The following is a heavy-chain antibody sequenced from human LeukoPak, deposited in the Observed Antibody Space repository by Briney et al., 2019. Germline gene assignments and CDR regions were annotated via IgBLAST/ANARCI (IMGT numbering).Heavy chain of an antibody. D-gene: IGHD3-10*01. J-gene: IGHJ3*02. CDR2: IYHSGST. CDR3: ARGASGSDI. V-gene: IGHV4-38-2*02. Sequence: SETLSLTCTVSGYSISSGYYWGWIRQPPGKGLEWIGSIYHSGSTYYNPSLKSRVTISVDTSKNQFSLKLSSVTAADTAVYYCARGASGSDIRGQGTMVTVSS. CDR1: GYSISSGYY.